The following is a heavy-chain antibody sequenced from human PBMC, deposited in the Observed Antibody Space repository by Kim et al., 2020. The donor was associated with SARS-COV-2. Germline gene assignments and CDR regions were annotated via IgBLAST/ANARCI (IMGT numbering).Heavy chain of an antibody. D-gene: IGHD6-6*01. V-gene: IGHV5-10-1*01. Sequence: SPSFQGHVTISADKSISTAYLQWSSLKASDTAMYYCARRGFQLGLYYFDYWGQGTLVTVSS. J-gene: IGHJ4*02. CDR3: ARRGFQLGLYYFDY.